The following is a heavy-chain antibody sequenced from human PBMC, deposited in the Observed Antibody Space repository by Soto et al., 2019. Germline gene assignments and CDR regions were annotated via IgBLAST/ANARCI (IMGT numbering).Heavy chain of an antibody. CDR3: ARGFYDNSPAEPNWFDP. J-gene: IGHJ5*02. V-gene: IGHV5-10-1*01. D-gene: IGHD3-22*01. CDR2: IDPSDSYT. CDR1: GYGFTNYW. Sequence: GESLKISCKGSGYGFTNYWINWVRQMPGKXLEWMGRIDPSDSYTNYSPSFQGHVTISVDKSISTAYLQWNFLKASDTAMYYCARGFYDNSPAEPNWFDPWGQGTLVTVSS.